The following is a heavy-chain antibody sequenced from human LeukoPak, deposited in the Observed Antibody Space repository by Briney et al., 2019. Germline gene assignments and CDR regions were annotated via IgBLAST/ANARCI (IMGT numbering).Heavy chain of an antibody. D-gene: IGHD6-19*01. J-gene: IGHJ4*02. CDR1: GFTFSTYA. Sequence: GGSLRLSCAASGFTFSTYAMSWVRQAPGKGLEWVSGMGGTDGVAYYADSVKGRFTISRDNSKNTLYLQMNSLRAGDTAVYYCARGIGSGWAGFDYWGQGTLVTVSS. V-gene: IGHV3-23*01. CDR2: MGGTDGVA. CDR3: ARGIGSGWAGFDY.